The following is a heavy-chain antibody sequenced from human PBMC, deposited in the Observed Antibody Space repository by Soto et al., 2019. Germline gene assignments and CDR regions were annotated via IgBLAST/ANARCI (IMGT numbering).Heavy chain of an antibody. CDR1: GFTFRDHY. CDR2: IRNKAKSYNT. V-gene: IGHV3-72*01. Sequence: EVQLVESGGDLVQPGGSLRLSCAASGFTFRDHYMDWVRQAPGKGLECVGRIRNKAKSYNTEYATSVKGRFTISGDDSKNSLHLQMNSLKTEDMAMYFCARSGRDDTTLSEDAFDIWGQGTVVTVSS. CDR3: ARSGRDDTTLSEDAFDI. D-gene: IGHD3-10*01. J-gene: IGHJ3*02.